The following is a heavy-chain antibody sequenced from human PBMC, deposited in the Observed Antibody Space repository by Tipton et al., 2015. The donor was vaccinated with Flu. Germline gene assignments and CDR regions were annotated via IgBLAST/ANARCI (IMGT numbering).Heavy chain of an antibody. Sequence: SLRLSCAASGFTFDDYAMHWVRQAPGKGLEWVSGISWNSGSIGYADSVKGRFTISRDNAKNSLYLQMNSLRAEDTALYYCAKDSGGDYGDYEPWSGFQHWGQGTLVTVSS. CDR2: ISWNSGSI. V-gene: IGHV3-9*01. CDR3: AKDSGGDYGDYEPWSGFQH. CDR1: GFTFDDYA. J-gene: IGHJ1*01. D-gene: IGHD4-17*01.